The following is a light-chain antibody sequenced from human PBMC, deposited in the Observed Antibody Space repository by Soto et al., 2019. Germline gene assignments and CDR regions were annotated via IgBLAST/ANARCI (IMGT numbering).Light chain of an antibody. CDR1: QSISTW. V-gene: IGKV1-5*03. CDR2: KAS. J-gene: IGKJ2*01. CDR3: QQYNGYPHT. Sequence: DIQMTQSPSTLSASVGGRVTITCRASQSISTWLAWYQQKPGKAPKLLIYKASSLRNGVPSRFSGSGSGTEFTLTIYSLQPDDFASYYCQQYNGYPHTFGQGTKLEIK.